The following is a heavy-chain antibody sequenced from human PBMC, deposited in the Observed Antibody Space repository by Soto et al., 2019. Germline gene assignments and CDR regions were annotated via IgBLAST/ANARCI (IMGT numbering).Heavy chain of an antibody. V-gene: IGHV1-69*13. CDR2: IIPIFGTA. J-gene: IGHJ4*02. CDR3: ARDASFGNYYDSSGYYGPFDY. Sequence: ASVKVSCKASGGTFSSYAISWVRQAPGQGLEWMGGIIPIFGTANYAQKFQGRVTITADESTSTAYMELSSLRSEDTAVYYCARDASFGNYYDSSGYYGPFDYWGQGTLVTVSS. D-gene: IGHD3-22*01. CDR1: GGTFSSYA.